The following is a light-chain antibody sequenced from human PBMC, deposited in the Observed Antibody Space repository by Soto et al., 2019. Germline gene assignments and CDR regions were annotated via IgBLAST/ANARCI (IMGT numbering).Light chain of an antibody. CDR3: QHYNSYSEA. Sequence: DIQMTQSPSTLSASVGDRVTITCRASQSIGSWLAWYQQKPGKAPNLLIYDASNLESGVPSTFSGSGSGTEFTLTISSLQPDDFATYYCQHYNSYSEAFGPGTKVDIK. J-gene: IGKJ1*01. CDR2: DAS. CDR1: QSIGSW. V-gene: IGKV1-5*01.